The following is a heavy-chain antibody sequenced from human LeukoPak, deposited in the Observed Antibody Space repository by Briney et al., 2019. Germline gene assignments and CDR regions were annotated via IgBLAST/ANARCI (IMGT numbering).Heavy chain of an antibody. Sequence: GGSLRLSCAASGFTFSSYAMSWVRQAPGKGLEWVSTISDSGGSTYYADSVKGRFTISRDNSKNTLYLQMNSLRAEDTAVYCCAKKPSSGYYYIDYWGHGTLVTVSS. CDR2: ISDSGGST. D-gene: IGHD3-22*01. J-gene: IGHJ4*01. CDR3: AKKPSSGYYYIDY. V-gene: IGHV3-23*01. CDR1: GFTFSSYA.